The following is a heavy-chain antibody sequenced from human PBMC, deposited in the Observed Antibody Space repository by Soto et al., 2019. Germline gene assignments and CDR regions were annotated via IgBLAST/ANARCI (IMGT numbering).Heavy chain of an antibody. J-gene: IGHJ4*02. D-gene: IGHD5-18*01. CDR3: ARDVGYSQADYFDD. Sequence: HLVQPGNEVRKPGASVRVSCKASGYTFSEFGISWVRQTPGQGLQWVGRFRGHNGNTEYALNFRGRVTLTTDTSTNTAYMDLTSLTRDDTAVYYCARDVGYSQADYFDDWGQGTLVTVSS. CDR2: FRGHNGNT. CDR1: GYTFSEFG. V-gene: IGHV1-18*01.